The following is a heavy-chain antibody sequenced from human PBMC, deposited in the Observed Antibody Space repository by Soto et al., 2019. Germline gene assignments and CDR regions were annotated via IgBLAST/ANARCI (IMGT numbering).Heavy chain of an antibody. CDR2: IYYSGST. D-gene: IGHD4-17*01. CDR1: GGSISSGDYY. J-gene: IGHJ4*02. CDR3: ASRIRWFSDSEADY. Sequence: KPSETLSLTCTVSGGSISSGDYYWSWIRQPPGKGLEWIGYIYYSGSTYYNPSLKSRVTISVDTSKNQFSLKLSSVTAADTAVYYCASRIRWFSDSEADYWGQGTLVTVSS. V-gene: IGHV4-30-4*01.